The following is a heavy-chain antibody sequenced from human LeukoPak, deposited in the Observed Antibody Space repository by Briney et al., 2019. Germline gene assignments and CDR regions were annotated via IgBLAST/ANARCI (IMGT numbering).Heavy chain of an antibody. Sequence: GGSLRLSCAASGFTFSIYAMTWVRQAPGKGLDWVSYISSSGTTMYYADSVKGRFTISRDNAKNSLYLQMNSLRDEDTAVYYCAVEGYCSGGACYTNWFDPWGQGTLVTVSS. CDR1: GFTFSIYA. J-gene: IGHJ5*02. CDR2: ISSSGTTM. CDR3: AVEGYCSGGACYTNWFDP. D-gene: IGHD2-15*01. V-gene: IGHV3-48*02.